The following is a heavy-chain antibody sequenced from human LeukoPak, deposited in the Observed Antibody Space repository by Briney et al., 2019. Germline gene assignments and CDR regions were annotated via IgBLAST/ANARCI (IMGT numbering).Heavy chain of an antibody. CDR1: GFTFSSYG. CDR3: ARGYSSGSRWLDY. V-gene: IGHV3-33*01. J-gene: IGHJ4*02. CDR2: IWYDGSNK. D-gene: IGHD3-22*01. Sequence: PGRSLRLSCAASGFTFSSYGMHWVRQAPGKGLEWXAVIWYDGSNKYYADSVKGRFTISRDDSKNTLYLQMNSLRAEDTAVYYCARGYSSGSRWLDYWGQGTLVTVSS.